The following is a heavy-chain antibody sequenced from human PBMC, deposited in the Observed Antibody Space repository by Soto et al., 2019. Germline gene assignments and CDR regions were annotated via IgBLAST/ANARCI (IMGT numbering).Heavy chain of an antibody. V-gene: IGHV6-1*01. D-gene: IGHD6-19*01. J-gene: IGHJ6*02. CDR3: ARVAATVAAEYYYGMDV. CDR2: TYYRSKWYN. Sequence: SQTLSLTCAISGDSVSSNSAAWNWIRQSPSRGLEWLGRTYYRSKWYNDYAVSVKSRITINPDTSKNQFSLQLNSVTPEDTAVYYCARVAATVAAEYYYGMDVCGQGTTVTVSS. CDR1: GDSVSSNSAA.